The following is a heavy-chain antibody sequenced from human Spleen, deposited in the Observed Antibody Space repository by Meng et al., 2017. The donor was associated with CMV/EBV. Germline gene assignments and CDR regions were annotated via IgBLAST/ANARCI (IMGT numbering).Heavy chain of an antibody. CDR1: GFPFSTYN. Sequence: GESLKISCAASGFPFSTYNMNWVRQAPGKGLEWISYISNIDHTIDYANSVKGRFTISRDNSKNSLFLQVNSLRAEDTAVYYCARGYYHGLDVWGQGTTVTVSS. CDR3: ARGYYHGLDV. V-gene: IGHV3-48*04. J-gene: IGHJ6*02. CDR2: ISNIDHTI.